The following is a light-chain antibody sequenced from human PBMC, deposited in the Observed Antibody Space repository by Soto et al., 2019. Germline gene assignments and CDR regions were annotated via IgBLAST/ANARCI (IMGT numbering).Light chain of an antibody. V-gene: IGKV3-20*01. CDR2: GAS. CDR1: QSMSNSN. CDR3: QEFASN. Sequence: IVLTQSSCTLSWSPGDRATLSCRASQSMSNSNLAWYQHKPGQAPRLLIYGASNRATGIPDRFSGSGSGKDFILTINRLEPEDFAVYYCQEFASNFGGGTKVDIK. J-gene: IGKJ4*01.